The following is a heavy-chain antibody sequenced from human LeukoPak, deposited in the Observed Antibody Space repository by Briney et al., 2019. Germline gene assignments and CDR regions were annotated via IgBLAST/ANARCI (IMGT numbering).Heavy chain of an antibody. Sequence: ASVKVSCKTSGYTFTDYGISWVRQAPGQGLEWMGWISTYNGNTNYAQKFQGRVTMTTDTSTSTAYMELSSLRSEDTAVYYCARVEKGGTVDYWGQGTLVTVSS. CDR1: GYTFTDYG. J-gene: IGHJ4*02. CDR3: ARVEKGGTVDY. D-gene: IGHD1-1*01. V-gene: IGHV1-18*01. CDR2: ISTYNGNT.